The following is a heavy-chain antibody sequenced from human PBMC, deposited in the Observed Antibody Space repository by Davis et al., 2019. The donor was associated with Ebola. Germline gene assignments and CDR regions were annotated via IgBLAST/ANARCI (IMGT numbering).Heavy chain of an antibody. CDR2: FGGSDGCT. D-gene: IGHD2-8*02. Sequence: GESLKISCAASGFPLNKYAMSWVRQAPGKGLAWVSAFGGSDGCTYYADSVKGRFTISRDSSKNTLYLQMNSLRAEDTAVYYCAKDDIVLVVYAPLWYYGMDVWGQGTTVTVSS. V-gene: IGHV3-23*01. CDR3: AKDDIVLVVYAPLWYYGMDV. CDR1: GFPLNKYA. J-gene: IGHJ6*02.